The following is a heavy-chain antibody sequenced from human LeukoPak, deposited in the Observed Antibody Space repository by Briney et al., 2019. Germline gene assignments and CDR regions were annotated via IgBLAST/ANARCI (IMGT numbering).Heavy chain of an antibody. J-gene: IGHJ4*02. CDR1: GPSMIGYF. D-gene: IGHD6-6*01. CDR2: IYGTSGLV. CDR3: ARHAWGAGPARPFEH. V-gene: IGHV4-4*09. Sequence: SGTLSLTCNVSGPSMIGYFWSWIRQPPGKGLEWIWRIYGTSGLVAYSPTLRSRITLSLDTSKNHFSLTLRSMTASDTAVYYCARHAWGAGPARPFEHWGQGALVTVS.